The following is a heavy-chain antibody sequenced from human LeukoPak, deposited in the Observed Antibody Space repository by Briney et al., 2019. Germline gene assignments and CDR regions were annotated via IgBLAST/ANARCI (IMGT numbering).Heavy chain of an antibody. Sequence: PGGSLRLSCAASGFMFDDYGMSWVRQAPGKGLEWVANIKQDGSEKYYVDSVKGRFTISRDNAKNSLYLQMNGLRAEDTAVYYWARGMDIVVVPAAIPSRPIDYWGQGTLVTVSS. J-gene: IGHJ4*02. V-gene: IGHV3-7*01. CDR2: IKQDGSEK. CDR3: ARGMDIVVVPAAIPSRPIDY. CDR1: GFMFDDYG. D-gene: IGHD2-2*02.